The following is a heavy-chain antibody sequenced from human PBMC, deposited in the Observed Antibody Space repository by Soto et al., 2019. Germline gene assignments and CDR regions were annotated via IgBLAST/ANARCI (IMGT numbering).Heavy chain of an antibody. CDR1: GFTFSDYY. V-gene: IGHV3-11*01. J-gene: IGHJ4*02. CDR3: ASESWATGTLDY. D-gene: IGHD1-1*01. CDR2: ISSSGSTI. Sequence: GGSLRLSXAASGFTFSDYYMSWIRQAPGKGLEWVSYISSSGSTIYYADSVKGRFTISRDNAKNSLYLQMNSLRAEDTAVYYCASESWATGTLDYWGQGTLVTVSS.